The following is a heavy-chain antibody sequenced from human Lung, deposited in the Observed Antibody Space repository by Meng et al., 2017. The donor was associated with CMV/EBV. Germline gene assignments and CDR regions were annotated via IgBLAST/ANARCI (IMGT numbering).Heavy chain of an antibody. CDR2: IKHDGNQA. D-gene: IGHD2-2*01. V-gene: IGHV3-7*01. CDR3: ARILGCESTRCYEGAFDL. J-gene: IGHJ3*01. CDR1: GFTFSDHW. Sequence: SCEDSGFTFSDHWMGWVRQAPGKGLEWVANIKHDGNQAYYVDSLKGRFTISRDNARRALYLHLNSLRVEDTAVYYCARILGCESTRCYEGAFDLWGQGTMVTVSS.